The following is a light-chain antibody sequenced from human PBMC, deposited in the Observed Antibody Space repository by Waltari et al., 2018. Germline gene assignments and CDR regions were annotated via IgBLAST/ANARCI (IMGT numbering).Light chain of an antibody. J-gene: IGKJ1*01. CDR3: QQSYSTPLA. V-gene: IGKV1-39*01. CDR1: QSISSY. CDR2: AAS. Sequence: DIQMTQSPSSLSASVGDRVTITCRASQSISSYLNWYQQKPWKAPKLLIYAASSLQSGFPSRFSGSGSGTDFTLTSSSLQPEDFATYYCQQSYSTPLAFGQGTKVEIK.